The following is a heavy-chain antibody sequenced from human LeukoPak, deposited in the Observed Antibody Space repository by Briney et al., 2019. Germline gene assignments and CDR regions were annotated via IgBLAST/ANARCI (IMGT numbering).Heavy chain of an antibody. J-gene: IGHJ3*02. D-gene: IGHD3-16*01. CDR1: GGSISSGDYY. CDR3: ARAPRYYDYVWGSFQGAFDI. V-gene: IGHV4-30-4*01. CDR2: IYYGGST. Sequence: NASQTLSLTCTVSGGSISSGDYYWNWIRQPPGKGLEWIGYIYYGGSTYYNPSLKSRLTISVDTSKNQFSLKLSSVTAADTAVYYCARAPRYYDYVWGSFQGAFDIWGQGTMVTVSS.